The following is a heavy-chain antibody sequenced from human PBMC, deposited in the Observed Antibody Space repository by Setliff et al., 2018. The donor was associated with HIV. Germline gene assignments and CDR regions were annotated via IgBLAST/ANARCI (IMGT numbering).Heavy chain of an antibody. V-gene: IGHV4-61*09. CDR1: GGSISSGSYY. CDR3: ARESYYDSGGYLDV. D-gene: IGHD3-22*01. CDR2: IYTSGST. J-gene: IGHJ6*04. Sequence: SETLSLTCSVSGGSISSGSYYWSWIRQPAGKGLEWIGHIYTSGSTNYNPSLKSRVTISVDTSKNKFTLKLSSVTAADTAEYYCARESYYDSGGYLDVWGKGTTVTVSS.